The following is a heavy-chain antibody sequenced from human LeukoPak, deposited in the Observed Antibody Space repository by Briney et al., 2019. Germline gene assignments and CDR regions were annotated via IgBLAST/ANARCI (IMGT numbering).Heavy chain of an antibody. CDR3: TTINSNYGIGFFDY. D-gene: IGHD1-7*01. CDR2: FDPEDGET. J-gene: IGHJ4*02. CDR1: GYTLTELS. Sequence: GASVKVSCKVSGYTLTELSMHWVRQAPGKGLEWMGGFDPEDGETIYAQKFHGRVTMTEDTSIDTAYMELSSLRSEDAAVYYCTTINSNYGIGFFDYWGQGTLVTVSS. V-gene: IGHV1-24*01.